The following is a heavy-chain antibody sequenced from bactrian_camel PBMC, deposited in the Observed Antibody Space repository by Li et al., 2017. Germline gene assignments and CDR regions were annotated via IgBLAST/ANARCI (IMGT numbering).Heavy chain of an antibody. CDR2: MYTGGRAT. CDR3: AAERERCTYCDGLGEEYCPGLGP. CDR1: YTYNEGD. Sequence: VQLVESGGGLVQPGGSLRLSCGYTYNEGDMAWFRQAPGKEREGVAAMYTGGRATYYADAVQGRFTISRDKAKNTMYLQMNDLKPEDTAMYYCAAERERCTYCDGLGEEYCPGLGPEGQGTQVTVS. V-gene: IGHV3S40*01. D-gene: IGHD1*01. J-gene: IGHJ6*01.